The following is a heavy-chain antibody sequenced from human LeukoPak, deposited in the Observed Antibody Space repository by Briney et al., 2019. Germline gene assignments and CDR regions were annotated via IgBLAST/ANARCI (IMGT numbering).Heavy chain of an antibody. V-gene: IGHV1-69*04. Sequence: SVKVSCKASGGTFSSYAISWVRQAPGQGLEWMGRIIPIPGIANYAQKFQGRVTITADKSTSTAYMELSSLRSEDTAVYYCARLRGSSSWYEYSWFDPWGQGTLVTVSS. J-gene: IGHJ5*02. D-gene: IGHD6-13*01. CDR1: GGTFSSYA. CDR2: IIPIPGIA. CDR3: ARLRGSSSWYEYSWFDP.